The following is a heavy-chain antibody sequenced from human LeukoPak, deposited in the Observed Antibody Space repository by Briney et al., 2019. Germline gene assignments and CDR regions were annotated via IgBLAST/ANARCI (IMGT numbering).Heavy chain of an antibody. D-gene: IGHD3-9*01. Sequence: PGGSLRLSCAASAFTFSSYWMHWVRQAPGKGLEWVSRIKGDESSINYADSVEGRFTISRDNAKNTVYLHLNSLRVEDTAVYYCARYYDILTGHNWFDPWGQGTLVTVSS. CDR2: IKGDESSI. CDR3: ARYYDILTGHNWFDP. J-gene: IGHJ5*02. V-gene: IGHV3-74*01. CDR1: AFTFSSYW.